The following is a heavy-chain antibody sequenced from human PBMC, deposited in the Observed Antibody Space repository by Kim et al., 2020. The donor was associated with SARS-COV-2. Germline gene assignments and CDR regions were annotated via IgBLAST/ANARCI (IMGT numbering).Heavy chain of an antibody. CDR1: GFTFSSYT. CDR2: ISRSSSYI. Sequence: GGSLRLSCAASGFTFSSYTLNWVRQAPGKGLEWVSSISRSSSYIYYADSVKGRFTISRDNAKNSLYLQMNSLRAEDTAVYYCARSIRWFGVFLSPFDYWG. J-gene: IGHJ4*01. CDR3: ARSIRWFGVFLSPFDY. V-gene: IGHV3-21*01. D-gene: IGHD3-10*01.